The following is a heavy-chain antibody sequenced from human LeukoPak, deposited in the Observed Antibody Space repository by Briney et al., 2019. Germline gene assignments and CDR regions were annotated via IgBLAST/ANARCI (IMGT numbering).Heavy chain of an antibody. Sequence: ASVKVSCKASGYTFTGYYMHWVRQAPGQGLEWMGWINPNSGGTNYAQKFQGRVTMTRDTSISTAYMELSRLRSDDTAVYYCARALPPSLNWNQGGGWFDPWGQGTLVTVSS. CDR3: ARALPPSLNWNQGGGWFDP. D-gene: IGHD1-20*01. J-gene: IGHJ5*02. CDR2: INPNSGGT. CDR1: GYTFTGYY. V-gene: IGHV1-2*02.